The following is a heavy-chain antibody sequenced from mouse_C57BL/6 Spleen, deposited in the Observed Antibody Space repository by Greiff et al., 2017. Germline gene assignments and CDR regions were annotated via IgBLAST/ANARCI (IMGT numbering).Heavy chain of an antibody. D-gene: IGHD1-1*01. CDR1: GYTFTSYW. V-gene: IGHV1-55*01. CDR3: ARGLTTVVADWYFDV. Sequence: QVQLKQSGAELVKPGASVKMSCKASGYTFTSYWITWVKQRPGQGLEWIGDIYPGSGSTNYNEKFKSKATLTVDTSSSTAYMQLSSLTSEDSAVYYCARGLTTVVADWYFDVWGTGTTVTVSS. J-gene: IGHJ1*03. CDR2: IYPGSGST.